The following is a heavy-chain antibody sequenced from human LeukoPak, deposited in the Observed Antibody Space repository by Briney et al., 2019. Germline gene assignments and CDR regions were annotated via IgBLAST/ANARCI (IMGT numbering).Heavy chain of an antibody. CDR3: ARGGVGWPYYFDY. CDR1: GGSISSYY. CDR2: INYSGST. V-gene: IGHV4-59*01. J-gene: IGHJ4*02. Sequence: SETLSLTCTVSGGSISSYYWSWIRQPPGKGLEWIGYINYSGSTNYNPSLKSRVTISVDTSKNQFSLKLSSVTAADTAVYYCARGGVGWPYYFDYWGQGTLVTVSS. D-gene: IGHD2-15*01.